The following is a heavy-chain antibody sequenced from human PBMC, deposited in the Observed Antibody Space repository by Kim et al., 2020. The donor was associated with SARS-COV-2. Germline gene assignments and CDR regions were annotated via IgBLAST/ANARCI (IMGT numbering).Heavy chain of an antibody. CDR1: GGTFSSYA. D-gene: IGHD3-10*01. J-gene: IGHJ4*02. CDR3: ASTEDYYGSGSYYKWYFDY. V-gene: IGHV1-69*13. Sequence: SVKVSCKASGGTFSSYAISWVRQAPGQGLEWMGGIIPIFGTANYAQKFQGRVTITADESTSTAYMELSSLRSEDTAVYYCASTEDYYGSGSYYKWYFDYWGQGTLVTVSS. CDR2: IIPIFGTA.